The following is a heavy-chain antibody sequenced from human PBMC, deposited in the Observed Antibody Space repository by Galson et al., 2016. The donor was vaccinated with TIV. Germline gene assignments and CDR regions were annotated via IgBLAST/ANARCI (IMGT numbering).Heavy chain of an antibody. D-gene: IGHD6-19*01. Sequence: SLRLSCAASGFTFSSYDMHWVRQAPGKGLEWVAIISFDRSDKYYGDSVKGRFTISRDNSKNTLYLQMNNLTAEDTAVYYCARQWQSYFFDYWGQGILVTVSS. V-gene: IGHV3-33*05. CDR2: ISFDRSDK. CDR1: GFTFSSYD. J-gene: IGHJ4*02. CDR3: ARQWQSYFFDY.